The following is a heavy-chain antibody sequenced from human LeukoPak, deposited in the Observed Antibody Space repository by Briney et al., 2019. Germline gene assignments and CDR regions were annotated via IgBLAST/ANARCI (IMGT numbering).Heavy chain of an antibody. CDR3: AREISSWYRTEGRFDP. CDR2: IKQDGSEK. CDR1: GFILSNYW. J-gene: IGHJ5*02. V-gene: IGHV3-7*01. D-gene: IGHD6-13*01. Sequence: GGSLRLSCVASGFILSNYWMTWVRQAPGKGLEWVANIKQDGSEKYYVDSVRGRFTISRDNAKNSLYLQVISLRAEDTAVYYCAREISSWYRTEGRFDPWGQGTLVTVSS.